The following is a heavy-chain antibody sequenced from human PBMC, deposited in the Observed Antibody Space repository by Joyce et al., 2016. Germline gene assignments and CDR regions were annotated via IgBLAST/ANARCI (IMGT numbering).Heavy chain of an antibody. Sequence: EVQLVEYGGGLVQPGGSLSFSCAASGIIFSNKEMNWVRQAPGKGLEWISSISSDDSRIHYADSVRGRFTISRDNARNSLFLEMNSLRVEDTAMYYCTTPSCANWGQGSLVTVSS. J-gene: IGHJ4*02. CDR2: ISSDDSRI. CDR3: TTPSCAN. CDR1: GIIFSNKE. V-gene: IGHV3-48*03. D-gene: IGHD2-2*01.